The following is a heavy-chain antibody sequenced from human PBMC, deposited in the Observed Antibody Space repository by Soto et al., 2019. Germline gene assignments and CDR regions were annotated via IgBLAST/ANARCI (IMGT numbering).Heavy chain of an antibody. Sequence: GESLKISCAASSFTFSNARMNWVRQAPGKGLEWVGRIKKKNEGGTTDYAAPVKGRFTISRDDSKNTLYLQVDSLKTEDTAVYYCSTGSVSTGYYGMDVWGQGTTVTVSS. CDR3: STGSVSTGYYGMDV. D-gene: IGHD1-20*01. V-gene: IGHV3-15*07. CDR1: SFTFSNAR. J-gene: IGHJ6*02. CDR2: IKKKNEGGTT.